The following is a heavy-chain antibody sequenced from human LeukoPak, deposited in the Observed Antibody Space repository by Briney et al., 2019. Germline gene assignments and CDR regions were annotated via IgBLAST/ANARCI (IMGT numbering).Heavy chain of an antibody. CDR3: ARDHGWNWFDP. CDR2: ISSSSSYI. D-gene: IGHD3-10*01. CDR1: GFTFSSYS. J-gene: IGHJ5*02. V-gene: IGHV3-21*01. Sequence: GSLRLSCAASGFTFSSYSMNWVRQAPGKGLEWVSSISSSSSYIYYADSVKGRFTISRDNAKNSLYLQMNSLRAEDTAVYYCARDHGWNWFDPWGQGTLVTVSS.